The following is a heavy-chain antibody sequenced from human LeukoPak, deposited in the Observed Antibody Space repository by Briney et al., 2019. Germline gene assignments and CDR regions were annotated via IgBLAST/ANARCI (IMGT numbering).Heavy chain of an antibody. J-gene: IGHJ6*02. CDR3: ARDIVMGAAVAGHYYYYGMDV. Sequence: SVKVSCKASGGAFSSYAISWVRQAPGQGLEWMGGIIPIFGTANYAQKFQGRVTITADESTSTAYMELSSLRSEDTAVYYCARDIVMGAAVAGHYYYYGMDVWGQGTTVTVSS. CDR1: GGAFSSYA. D-gene: IGHD6-19*01. V-gene: IGHV1-69*13. CDR2: IIPIFGTA.